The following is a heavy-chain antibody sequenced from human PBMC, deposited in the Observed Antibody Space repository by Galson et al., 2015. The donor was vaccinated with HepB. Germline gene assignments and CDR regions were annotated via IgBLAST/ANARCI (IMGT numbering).Heavy chain of an antibody. J-gene: IGHJ5*02. CDR3: ATVQAYGDYVGWFDP. D-gene: IGHD4-17*01. Sequence: SVKVSCKVSGYTLTELSMHWVRQAPGKGLEWMGGFDPEDGETIYAQKFQGRVTMTEDTSTDTAYMELSSLGSEDTAVYYCATVQAYGDYVGWFDPWGQGTLVTVSS. CDR1: GYTLTELS. CDR2: FDPEDGET. V-gene: IGHV1-24*01.